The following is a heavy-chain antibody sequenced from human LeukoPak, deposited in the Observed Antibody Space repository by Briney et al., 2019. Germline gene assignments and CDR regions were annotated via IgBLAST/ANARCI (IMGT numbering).Heavy chain of an antibody. D-gene: IGHD3-10*01. Sequence: GGSLRLSCAASGLTFSAYWMHWVRQGPGKGLVWVSRISPDGSSRDYADPVKGRFTISRDNSKNTLYLQMNSLRAEDTAVYYCAKDGVWFGELFRSEYFQHWGQGTLVTVSS. V-gene: IGHV3-74*01. CDR2: ISPDGSSR. J-gene: IGHJ1*01. CDR3: AKDGVWFGELFRSEYFQH. CDR1: GLTFSAYW.